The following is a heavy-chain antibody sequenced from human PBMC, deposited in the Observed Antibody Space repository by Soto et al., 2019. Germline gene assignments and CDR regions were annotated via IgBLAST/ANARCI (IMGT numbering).Heavy chain of an antibody. V-gene: IGHV3-30-3*01. CDR2: ISYDGNNK. D-gene: IGHD6-13*01. CDR3: AKDSSSSWYAAFDY. CDR1: GFTYSTYT. Sequence: GGSLRLSCAASGFTYSTYTMHWVRQAPGKGLEWVAVISYDGNNKFYADSVKGRFTISRDSTNSDNMLYLQMNSLRPEDTALYYCAKDSSSSWYAAFDYWGQGTLVTVSS. J-gene: IGHJ4*02.